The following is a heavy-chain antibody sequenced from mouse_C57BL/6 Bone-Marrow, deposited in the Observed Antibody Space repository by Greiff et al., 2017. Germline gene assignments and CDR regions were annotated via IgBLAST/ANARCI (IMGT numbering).Heavy chain of an antibody. CDR1: GYTFTSYW. CDR2: IHPNSGST. V-gene: IGHV1-64*01. J-gene: IGHJ2*01. D-gene: IGHD2-13*01. Sequence: VQLQQPGAELVKPGASVKLSCKASGYTFTSYWMHWVKQRPGQGLEWIGMIHPNSGSTNYNEKFKSKATLTVDKSSSTAYMQLSSLTSEDSAVDYCSRWGLRRGDYWGQGTTLTVSS. CDR3: SRWGLRRGDY.